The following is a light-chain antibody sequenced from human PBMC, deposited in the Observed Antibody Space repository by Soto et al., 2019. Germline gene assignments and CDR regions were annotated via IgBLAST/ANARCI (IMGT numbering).Light chain of an antibody. Sequence: EIVLTQSPGTLSLSPGERATLSCRASQSVSSSYLAWYQQKPGQAPRLLIYGASSRATGIPDRFSGSGSGTDFTLTISRLELEDFAVYYCQQYGSSPRKFGQGTKVDIK. CDR3: QQYGSSPRK. J-gene: IGKJ1*01. CDR1: QSVSSSY. V-gene: IGKV3-20*01. CDR2: GAS.